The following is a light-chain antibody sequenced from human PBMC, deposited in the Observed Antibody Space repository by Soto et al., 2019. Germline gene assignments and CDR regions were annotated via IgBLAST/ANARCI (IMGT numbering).Light chain of an antibody. J-gene: IGLJ1*01. CDR3: SSYTNTITLIV. V-gene: IGLV2-14*01. CDR2: EVT. CDR1: SSDVGSYKY. Sequence: QSALTQPASVSGSPGQSITISCTGSSSDVGSYKYVSWYQQHPGKAPKLMIYEVTNRPSGVSNRFSGSKSGNTASLTISGLPAADEADYYCSSYTNTITLIVFGSGTKLTVL.